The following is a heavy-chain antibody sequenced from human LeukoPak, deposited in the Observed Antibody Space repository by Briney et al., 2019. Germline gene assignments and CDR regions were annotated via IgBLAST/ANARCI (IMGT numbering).Heavy chain of an antibody. CDR2: IHYSGNT. CDR3: ARRPYCSGTSCYFDY. Sequence: PSETLSLTCTVSGGSISSAYYYWGWVRQAPGKGLEWIGSIHYSGNTNYKPSPKSRVIISVDTSKSQFSLKLSSVTAADTALYYCARRPYCSGTSCYFDYWGQGTLVTVSS. D-gene: IGHD2-2*01. J-gene: IGHJ4*02. CDR1: GGSISSAYYY. V-gene: IGHV4-39*01.